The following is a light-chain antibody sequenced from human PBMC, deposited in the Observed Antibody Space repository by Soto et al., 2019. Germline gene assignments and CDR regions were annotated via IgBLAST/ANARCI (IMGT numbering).Light chain of an antibody. J-gene: IGKJ1*01. Sequence: IVMTQSPATLSVSPGARATLSCRASQSISSNLAWYQQKPGQAPRLLIYGVSSRATGVLARFSGSGSGTECTLTINSLLSEDFGVYYCQQYKSWPTFGQGTKVEIK. CDR1: QSISSN. CDR2: GVS. CDR3: QQYKSWPT. V-gene: IGKV3-15*01.